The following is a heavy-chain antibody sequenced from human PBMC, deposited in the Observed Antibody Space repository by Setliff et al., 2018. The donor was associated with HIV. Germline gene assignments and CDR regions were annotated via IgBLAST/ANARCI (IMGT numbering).Heavy chain of an antibody. J-gene: IGHJ6*03. Sequence: SETLSLTCTVSGGSLSSSSYYWGWLRQPPGKGREWIGSIYYSGSTYSNPSLKSRVTISVDTSKNQFSLKLSSVTAADTAVYYCARHDGMKAARRYNNDYMDVWGKGTTVTVSS. CDR3: ARHDGMKAARRYNNDYMDV. CDR1: GGSLSSSSYY. CDR2: IYYSGST. V-gene: IGHV4-39*01. D-gene: IGHD6-6*01.